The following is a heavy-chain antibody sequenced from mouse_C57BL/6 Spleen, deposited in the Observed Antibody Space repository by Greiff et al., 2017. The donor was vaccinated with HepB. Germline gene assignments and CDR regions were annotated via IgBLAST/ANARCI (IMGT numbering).Heavy chain of an antibody. J-gene: IGHJ3*01. V-gene: IGHV14-4*01. CDR1: GFNIKDDY. CDR2: IDPENGDT. CDR3: TTRSNPPWFAY. D-gene: IGHD2-5*01. Sequence: EVQLQQSGAELVRPGASVKLSCTASGFNIKDDYMHWVKQRPEQGLEWIGWIDPENGDTEYASKFQGKATITADTSSNTAYLQLSSLTSEDTAVYYCTTRSNPPWFAYWGQGTLVTVSA.